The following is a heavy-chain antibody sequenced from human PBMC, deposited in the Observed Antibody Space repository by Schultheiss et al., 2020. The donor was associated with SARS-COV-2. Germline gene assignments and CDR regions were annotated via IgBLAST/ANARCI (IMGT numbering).Heavy chain of an antibody. CDR3: ARGWAVFFIKPSPPTI. V-gene: IGHV3-7*01. Sequence: GGSLRLSCAASGFTVSSNCVSWVRQATGKGLEWVANIKQDGSERYYVDSVKGRFTISRDNAKNSLYLQMNSLRDEDTAVYYCARGWAVFFIKPSPPTIWGQGTLVTVSS. J-gene: IGHJ4*02. D-gene: IGHD3-3*01. CDR2: IKQDGSER. CDR1: GFTVSSNC.